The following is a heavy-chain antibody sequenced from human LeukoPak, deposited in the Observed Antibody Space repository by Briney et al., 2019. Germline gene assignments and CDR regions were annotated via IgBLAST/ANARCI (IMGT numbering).Heavy chain of an antibody. CDR3: VRSTTRYYYDSSGYFDY. CDR2: ISAYNGNT. CDR1: GYTSTSYG. Sequence: ASVKVSCKASGYTSTSYGISWVRQAPGQGLEWMGWISAYNGNTNYAQKLQGRVTMTTDTSTSTAYMELRSLRSDDTAVYYCVRSTTRYYYDSSGYFDYWGQGTLVTVSS. J-gene: IGHJ4*02. V-gene: IGHV1-18*01. D-gene: IGHD3-22*01.